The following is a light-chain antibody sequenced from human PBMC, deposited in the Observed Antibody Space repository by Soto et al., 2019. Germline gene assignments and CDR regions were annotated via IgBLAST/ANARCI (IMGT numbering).Light chain of an antibody. CDR1: QRISKW. Sequence: DIQMTQSPSTLSASVGDRVTITCRASQRISKWLAWYQQKPAKAPKLLISEVSRLERGVPSRFSGSGSGTEFTLTISSLQPDDFATYYCQQYNIYSTFGQGTKVEIK. J-gene: IGKJ1*01. CDR3: QQYNIYST. V-gene: IGKV1-5*03. CDR2: EVS.